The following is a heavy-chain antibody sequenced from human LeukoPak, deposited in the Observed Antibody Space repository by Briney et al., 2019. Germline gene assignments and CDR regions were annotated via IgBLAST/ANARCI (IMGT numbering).Heavy chain of an antibody. Sequence: GSLRLSCAASGFTVSSNYMSWVRQAPGKGLEWVSIIHRDGSTYYADSVKGRFTISRDNSKNTLYIQMNSLRAEDTGVYYCAKDIISTSKGDSWGQGTLVTVSS. CDR2: IHRDGST. CDR1: GFTVSSNY. J-gene: IGHJ4*02. V-gene: IGHV3-66*01. CDR3: AKDIISTSKGDS. D-gene: IGHD3-3*02.